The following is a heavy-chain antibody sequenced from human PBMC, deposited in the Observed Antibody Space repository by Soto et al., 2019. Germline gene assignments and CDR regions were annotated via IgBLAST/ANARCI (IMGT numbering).Heavy chain of an antibody. V-gene: IGHV5-10-1*03. CDR1: GYSFTSYW. J-gene: IGHJ6*02. D-gene: IGHD3-22*01. CDR3: ARLQRRYYDSSGYSGYYYGMDV. Sequence: EVQLVQSGAEVKKPGESLRISCKGSGYSFTSYWISWVRQMPGKGLEWMGRIDPSDSYTNYSPSFQGHVTISADKSISTAYLQWSSLKASDTAMYYCARLQRRYYDSSGYSGYYYGMDVWGQGTTVTVSS. CDR2: IDPSDSYT.